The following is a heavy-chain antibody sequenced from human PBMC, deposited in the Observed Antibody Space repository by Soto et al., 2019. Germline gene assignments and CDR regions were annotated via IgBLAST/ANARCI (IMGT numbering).Heavy chain of an antibody. Sequence: QVQLQESGPGLVKPSETLSLTCTVSGGSISSYYWSWIRQPPGKGLEWIGYIYYSGSTNYNPSLKSRVTIXVXTXXNQFPLKLNSMTAADTAVYYCARHNYGSGSTYFDYWGQGTLVTVSS. CDR1: GGSISSYY. V-gene: IGHV4-59*08. CDR3: ARHNYGSGSTYFDY. CDR2: IYYSGST. D-gene: IGHD3-10*01. J-gene: IGHJ4*02.